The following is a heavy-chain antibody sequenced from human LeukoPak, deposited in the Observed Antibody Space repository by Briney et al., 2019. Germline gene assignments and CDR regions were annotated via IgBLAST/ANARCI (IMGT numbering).Heavy chain of an antibody. J-gene: IGHJ3*02. V-gene: IGHV4-34*01. D-gene: IGHD3-22*01. CDR1: GGSFSGYY. CDR2: INHSGST. CDR3: ARRDSSGYRDAFDI. Sequence: SETLSLTCAVYGGSFSGYYWSWIRQPPGKGLEWIGEINHSGSTNYNPSLKSRVTISVDTSKNQFSLKLSSVTAADTAVYYCARRDSSGYRDAFDIWGQGTMVTVSS.